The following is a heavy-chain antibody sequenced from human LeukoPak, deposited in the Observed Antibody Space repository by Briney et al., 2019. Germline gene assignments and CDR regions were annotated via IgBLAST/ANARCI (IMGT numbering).Heavy chain of an antibody. Sequence: GASAKVSCKASGYTFTSYGISWVRQAPGQGLEWMGWISAYNGNTNYAQKLQGRVTMTTDTSTSTAYMELRSLRSDDTAVYYCARVRDDYGDSYYFDYWGQGTLVTVSS. CDR2: ISAYNGNT. V-gene: IGHV1-18*01. CDR3: ARVRDDYGDSYYFDY. J-gene: IGHJ4*02. CDR1: GYTFTSYG. D-gene: IGHD4-17*01.